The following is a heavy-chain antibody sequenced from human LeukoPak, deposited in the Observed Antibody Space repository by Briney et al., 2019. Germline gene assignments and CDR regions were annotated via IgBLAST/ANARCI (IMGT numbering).Heavy chain of an antibody. Sequence: GGSLRLSCAASGFTFSDYYMSWIRQAPGKGLEWVSYISSSGSTIYYADSVKGRFTISRDNAKNSLYLQMNSLRADDTAVYYCARVGGVSCSGGSCYSVRSWFDPWGQGTLVTVSS. V-gene: IGHV3-11*01. CDR1: GFTFSDYY. CDR3: ARVGGVSCSGGSCYSVRSWFDP. D-gene: IGHD2-15*01. CDR2: ISSSGSTI. J-gene: IGHJ5*02.